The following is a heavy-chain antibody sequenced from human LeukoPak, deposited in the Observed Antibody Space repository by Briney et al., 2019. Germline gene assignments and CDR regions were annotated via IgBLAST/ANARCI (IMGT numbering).Heavy chain of an antibody. CDR2: TNPNSGGT. D-gene: IGHD1-26*01. CDR1: GYTFSGHY. CDR3: AKRGIVGATSPFDY. V-gene: IGHV1-2*04. J-gene: IGHJ4*02. Sequence: ASVKVSCKASGYTFSGHYIHWVRQAPGQGLEWMGWTNPNSGGTKYAQKFQGWVTMTRDTSINTAYMELNRLRSDDTAVYYCAKRGIVGATSPFDYWGQGTLVTVSS.